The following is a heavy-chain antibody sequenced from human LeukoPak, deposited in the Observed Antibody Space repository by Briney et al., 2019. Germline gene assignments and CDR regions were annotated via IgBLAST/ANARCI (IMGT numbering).Heavy chain of an antibody. V-gene: IGHV3-11*04. CDR2: ISTSGSTL. J-gene: IGHJ4*02. D-gene: IGHD2-2*01. CDR1: GFTFSDYY. Sequence: PGGSLRLSCTASGFTFSDYYMSWIRQAPGKGLEWVSYISTSGSTLYYADSVKGRFTISRDNAKNSLYLQMNGLRDEDTAVYYCARDPAAWDHWGQGALVTVSS. CDR3: ARDPAAWDH.